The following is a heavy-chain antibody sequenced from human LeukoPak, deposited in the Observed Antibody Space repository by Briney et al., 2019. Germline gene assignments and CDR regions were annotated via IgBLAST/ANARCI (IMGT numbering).Heavy chain of an antibody. Sequence: GGYLRLSCAASGFTVSSNYMSWVSQAPGKGLEWVSVIYSGGSTYYADSVKGRFTISRDNSKNMLYLQMNSLRAEDTAVYYCATNDYYDSSGYISPFDYWGQGTLVTVSS. CDR2: IYSGGST. D-gene: IGHD3-22*01. J-gene: IGHJ4*02. CDR3: ATNDYYDSSGYISPFDY. CDR1: GFTVSSNY. V-gene: IGHV3-53*01.